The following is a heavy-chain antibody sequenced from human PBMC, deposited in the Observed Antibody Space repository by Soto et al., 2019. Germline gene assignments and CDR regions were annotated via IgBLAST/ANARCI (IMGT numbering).Heavy chain of an antibody. CDR3: ARDYVVVVPAAIQLYYGMDV. CDR2: IYTSGST. D-gene: IGHD2-2*01. V-gene: IGHV4-4*07. Sequence: QVQLQESGPGLVKPSETLSLTCTVSGGSISSYYWSWIRQPAGKGLEWIGRIYTSGSTNYNPSLKSRVTMSVDTSKNQFSLTLSSVTAADTAVYYCARDYVVVVPAAIQLYYGMDVWGQGTTVTVSS. CDR1: GGSISSYY. J-gene: IGHJ6*02.